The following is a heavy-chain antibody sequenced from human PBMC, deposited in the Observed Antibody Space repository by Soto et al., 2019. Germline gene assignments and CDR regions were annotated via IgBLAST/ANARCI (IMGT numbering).Heavy chain of an antibody. J-gene: IGHJ4*02. V-gene: IGHV3-23*01. CDR3: AKETITFGGVPVY. CDR1: VFTFSSYA. CDR2: ISGSGGST. D-gene: IGHD3-16*01. Sequence: EVQLLESGGGLVQPGGSLRLSCAGSVFTFSSYALSWVRQAPGKGLEWVSAISGSGGSTYYADSVKGRFTISRDNSKNTLYLQMNSLRAEDTAVYYCAKETITFGGVPVYWGQGTLVTVSS.